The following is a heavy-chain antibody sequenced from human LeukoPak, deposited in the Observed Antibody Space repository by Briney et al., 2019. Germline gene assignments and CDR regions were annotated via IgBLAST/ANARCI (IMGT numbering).Heavy chain of an antibody. CDR3: GRDPNGDYVGAFDF. D-gene: IGHD4-17*01. J-gene: IGHJ3*01. Sequence: GGSLRLSCAASGFTFSSYAMTWVRQAPGKGLEWVSSIRGSGDGTSYADSVKGRFTMSRDNSKNTLYLQMNSLRAEDTAIYYCGRDPNGDYVGAFDFWGQGALVTVSS. V-gene: IGHV3-23*01. CDR1: GFTFSSYA. CDR2: IRGSGDGT.